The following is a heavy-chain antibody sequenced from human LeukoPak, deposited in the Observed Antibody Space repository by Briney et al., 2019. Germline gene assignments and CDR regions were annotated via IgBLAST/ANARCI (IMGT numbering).Heavy chain of an antibody. Sequence: ASVKVSCKASGYTFTGYYMHWVRQAPGQGLEWMGWISAYNGNRNYAQKLQGRVTMTTDTSTSTAYMELRSLRSDDTAVYYCARLIPQVVVPGAVDYWGQGTLVTVSS. J-gene: IGHJ4*02. CDR1: GYTFTGYY. V-gene: IGHV1-18*04. D-gene: IGHD2-2*01. CDR3: ARLIPQVVVPGAVDY. CDR2: ISAYNGNR.